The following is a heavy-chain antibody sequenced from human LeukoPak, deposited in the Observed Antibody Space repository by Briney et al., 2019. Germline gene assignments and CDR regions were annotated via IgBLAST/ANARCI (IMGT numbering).Heavy chain of an antibody. V-gene: IGHV1-18*01. CDR1: GYTFTSYG. J-gene: IGHJ4*02. D-gene: IGHD3-3*01. CDR2: ISAYNGNT. Sequence: VASVKVSCKASGYTFTSYGISWVRQAPGQGLEWMGWISAYNGNTNYAQKLQGRVTMTTDTSTSTAYMELRSLRSDDTAVYYCARDGDGRFWSGYRPLFDYWGQGTLVTVSS. CDR3: ARDGDGRFWSGYRPLFDY.